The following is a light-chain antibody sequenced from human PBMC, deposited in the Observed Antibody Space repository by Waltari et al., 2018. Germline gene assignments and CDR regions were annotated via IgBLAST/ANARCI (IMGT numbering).Light chain of an antibody. J-gene: IGKJ5*01. CDR3: QHRSDWPA. V-gene: IGKV3-11*01. CDR1: PSVGNS. Sequence: EIVLTQSPATLSLSPGETATLSCRASPSVGNSLAWYQQKPGQAPRLLLYDASTRATGIPARFSGSGSGTDFTLTITSLEPEDFALYYCQHRSDWPAFGQGTRLEI. CDR2: DAS.